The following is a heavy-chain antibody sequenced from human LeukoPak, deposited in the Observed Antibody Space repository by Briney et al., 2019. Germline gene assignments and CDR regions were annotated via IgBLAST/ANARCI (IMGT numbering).Heavy chain of an antibody. CDR1: GFTFSSNA. Sequence: PGGSLRLSCAASGFTFSSNAMHWVRQAPGKGLEWVAVISYDGSNKYYADSVKGRFTISRDNSKNTLYLQMNSLRAEDTAVYYCARALTVTTGSFDYWGQGTLVTVSS. D-gene: IGHD4-17*01. CDR3: ARALTVTTGSFDY. V-gene: IGHV3-30-3*01. CDR2: ISYDGSNK. J-gene: IGHJ4*02.